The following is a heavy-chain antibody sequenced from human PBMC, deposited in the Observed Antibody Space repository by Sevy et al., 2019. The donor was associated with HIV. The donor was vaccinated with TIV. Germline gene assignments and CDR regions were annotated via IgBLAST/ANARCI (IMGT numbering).Heavy chain of an antibody. D-gene: IGHD3-16*01. CDR1: GYSISSGYY. Sequence: SETLSLTCTVSGYSISSGYYWGWIRQPPGKGLEWIGSIYHSGSTYYNPSLKSRVTISVDTSKNQFYLKLSSGTAADTAVSYCASQLVMITFGGVSGGFDYWGQGTLVTVSS. V-gene: IGHV4-38-2*02. J-gene: IGHJ4*02. CDR3: ASQLVMITFGGVSGGFDY. CDR2: IYHSGST.